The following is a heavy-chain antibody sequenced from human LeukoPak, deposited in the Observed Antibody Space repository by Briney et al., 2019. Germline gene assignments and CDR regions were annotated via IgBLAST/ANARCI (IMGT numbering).Heavy chain of an antibody. D-gene: IGHD5/OR15-5a*01. CDR2: ISYTGNT. CDR1: AGSISTYY. J-gene: IGHJ2*01. V-gene: IGHV4-59*01. Sequence: SETLSLTCTLSAGSISTYYWGWLRQPPGKGPEWIGYISYTGNTNYSPSLKTRVIISVDTSNNQFSLRLNSVTSADTALYYCARVQKSTRSFWYFDLWGRGTLVAVSS. CDR3: ARVQKSTRSFWYFDL.